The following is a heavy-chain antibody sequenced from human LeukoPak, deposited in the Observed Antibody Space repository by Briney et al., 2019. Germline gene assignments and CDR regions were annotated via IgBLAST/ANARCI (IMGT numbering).Heavy chain of an antibody. CDR1: GGTFSSYA. Sequence: ASVKVSCKASGGTFSSYAISWVRQAPGQGLEWMGRIIPILGIANYAQKFQGRVTITADKSTSTAYMELSSLGSEDTAVYYCARVKKWELYDYWGQGTLVTVSS. J-gene: IGHJ4*02. CDR3: ARVKKWELYDY. D-gene: IGHD1-26*01. V-gene: IGHV1-69*04. CDR2: IIPILGIA.